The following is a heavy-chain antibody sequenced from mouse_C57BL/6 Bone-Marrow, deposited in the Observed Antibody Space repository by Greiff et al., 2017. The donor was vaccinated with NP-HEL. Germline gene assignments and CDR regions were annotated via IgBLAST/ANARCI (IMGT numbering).Heavy chain of an antibody. Sequence: QVQLKESGPGLVQPSQSLSITCTVSGFSLTSYGVHWVRQSPGKGPEWLGVIWSGGSTDYNAAFISRLSISKDNSKSQVFFKMNSLQADDTAIYYCARNSNYYPYYFDYWGQGTTLTVSS. V-gene: IGHV2-2*01. CDR1: GFSLTSYG. J-gene: IGHJ2*01. D-gene: IGHD1-1*01. CDR2: IWSGGST. CDR3: ARNSNYYPYYFDY.